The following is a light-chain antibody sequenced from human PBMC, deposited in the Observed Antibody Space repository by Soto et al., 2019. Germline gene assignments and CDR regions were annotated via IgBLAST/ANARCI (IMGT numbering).Light chain of an antibody. CDR1: SSDVGGYNY. CDR3: SSYTSSSTSAV. J-gene: IGLJ7*01. V-gene: IGLV2-14*01. Sequence: QSALTQPASVSGSPGQSITISCTGTSSDVGGYNYVSWYQQHPGNAPKLMIYDVSNRPSGVSNRFSGSKSGNTASLTISGLQAEDEADYYCSSYTSSSTSAVFGGGTQLTVL. CDR2: DVS.